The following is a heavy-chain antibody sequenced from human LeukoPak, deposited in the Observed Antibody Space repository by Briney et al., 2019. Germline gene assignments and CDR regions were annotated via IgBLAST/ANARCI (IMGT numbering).Heavy chain of an antibody. CDR1: GFTFSSYA. CDR2: ITGSGDTT. V-gene: IGHV3-23*01. D-gene: IGHD3-22*01. J-gene: IGHJ4*02. CDR3: ARAYGNSGYFQLPIDF. Sequence: GGSLRLSCAASGFTFSSYAMSWVRQAPGKGLEWVAGITGSGDTTHHIDSVKGRFTIFRDNSKNTLFLQMNSLRVEDTAFYYCARAYGNSGYFQLPIDFWGQGTLVTVSS.